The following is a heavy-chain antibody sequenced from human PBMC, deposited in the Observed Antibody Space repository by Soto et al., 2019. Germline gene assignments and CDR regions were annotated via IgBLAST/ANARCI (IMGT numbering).Heavy chain of an antibody. CDR1: GFTFSSYW. J-gene: IGHJ4*02. V-gene: IGHV3-7*01. Sequence: EVQLVESGGGLVQPGGSLRLSCAASGFTFSSYWMSWVRQAPGKGLEWVANIKQDGSEKYYADSVKGRFTISRDNSKNSLYLQMNSLRTEDTAVYYCAKDRVESGLGEVDYWGQGTLVTVSS. CDR2: IKQDGSEK. D-gene: IGHD3-16*01. CDR3: AKDRVESGLGEVDY.